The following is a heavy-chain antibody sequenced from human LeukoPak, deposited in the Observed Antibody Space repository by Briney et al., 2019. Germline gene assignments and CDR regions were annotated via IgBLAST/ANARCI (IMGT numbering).Heavy chain of an antibody. Sequence: ASVKVSCKASGYTFTSYGISWVRQAPGQGLEWMGWISAYNGNTDYAQRLQGRVTMTTDTSTSTAYMELRSLRSDDTAVYYCARAGTHDFWSGYLRGHFDYWGQGTLVTVSS. V-gene: IGHV1-18*01. D-gene: IGHD3-3*01. CDR2: ISAYNGNT. J-gene: IGHJ4*02. CDR3: ARAGTHDFWSGYLRGHFDY. CDR1: GYTFTSYG.